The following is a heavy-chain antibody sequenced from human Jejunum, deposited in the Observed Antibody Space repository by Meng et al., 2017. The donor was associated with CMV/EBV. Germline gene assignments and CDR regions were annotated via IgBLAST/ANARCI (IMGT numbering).Heavy chain of an antibody. CDR2: ISSNGGSV. D-gene: IGHD6-13*01. CDR3: ARQAGTY. CDR1: GLAFGNYV. Sequence: RLCCAASGLAFGNYVVRWVRQDPGKGLEHVSLISSNGGSVYYEDSVKGRFTISRDNAKDSLYLQMNSLRAEDTAVYYCARQAGTYWGQGTVVTVSS. J-gene: IGHJ4*02. V-gene: IGHV3-64*02.